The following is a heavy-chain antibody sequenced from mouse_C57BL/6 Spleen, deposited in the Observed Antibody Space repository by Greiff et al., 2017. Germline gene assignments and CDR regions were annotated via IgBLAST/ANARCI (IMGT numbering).Heavy chain of an antibody. Sequence: VQLQQSGPELVKPGASVKISCKASGYSFTGYYMNWVKQSPEKSLEWIGEINPSTGGTTYNQKFKGKATLTVDKSSSTAYMQLKSLTSEDSAVYYCARSDNGSSFDYWGQGTTLTVSS. V-gene: IGHV1-42*01. CDR2: INPSTGGT. CDR3: ARSDNGSSFDY. J-gene: IGHJ2*01. CDR1: GYSFTGYY. D-gene: IGHD1-1*01.